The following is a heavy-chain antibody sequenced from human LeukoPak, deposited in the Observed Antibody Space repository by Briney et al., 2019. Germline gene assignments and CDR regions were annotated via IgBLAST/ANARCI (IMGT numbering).Heavy chain of an antibody. CDR3: ARDKYSSSLGY. J-gene: IGHJ4*02. CDR1: GFTLSSYS. V-gene: IGHV3-20*04. CDR2: INWNGGST. D-gene: IGHD6-6*01. Sequence: GGSLRLSCAASGFTLSSYSMSWVRQAPGKGLEWVSGINWNGGSTGYADSVKGRFTISRDNAKNSLYLQMNSLRAEDTALYYCARDKYSSSLGYWGQGTLVTVSS.